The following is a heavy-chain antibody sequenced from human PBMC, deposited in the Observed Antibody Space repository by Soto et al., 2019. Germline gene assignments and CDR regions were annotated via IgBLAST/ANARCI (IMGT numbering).Heavy chain of an antibody. Sequence: VGSLRLSCAASGFTFSDYWMNWVRQAPGKGLEWVANIKQDGSEKNYVDSVKGRFTISRDNAKNSLYLQMNSLRADDTAVYYCAAWGSWGQGTLVTVSS. CDR2: IKQDGSEK. J-gene: IGHJ4*02. V-gene: IGHV3-7*03. CDR3: AAWGS. CDR1: GFTFSDYW. D-gene: IGHD1-26*01.